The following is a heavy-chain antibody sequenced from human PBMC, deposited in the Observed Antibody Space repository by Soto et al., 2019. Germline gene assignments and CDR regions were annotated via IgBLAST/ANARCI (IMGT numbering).Heavy chain of an antibody. J-gene: IGHJ4*02. CDR1: GYTFTSYY. D-gene: IGHD2-2*01. V-gene: IGHV1-46*01. Sequence: QVQLVQSGAEVKKPGASVKVSCKASGYTFTSYYMHWVRQAPGQGLEWMGIINPSGGSTSYAQKFQGRLTMTRDTSTSTVYMELSSVRSEDTAVYYCAREDWGVVVPAAYYYFDYWGQGTLVTVSS. CDR3: AREDWGVVVPAAYYYFDY. CDR2: INPSGGST.